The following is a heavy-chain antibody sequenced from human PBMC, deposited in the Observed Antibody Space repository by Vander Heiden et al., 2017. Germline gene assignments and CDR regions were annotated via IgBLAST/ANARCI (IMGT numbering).Heavy chain of an antibody. CDR1: GYPFTGYY. J-gene: IGHJ4*02. V-gene: IGHV1-2*02. CDR3: ARAFRRDGYTSGY. Sequence: VQLVQSGAAVTRPGASGKVSCKASGYPFTGYYMHWVRQAPGQGLERMGGINPNSGGTTYAQKFQGRVTMIRDTSISTAYMGLSRLRSDDTAVYYCARAFRRDGYTSGYWGQGTLVTVSS. D-gene: IGHD5-12*01. CDR2: INPNSGGT.